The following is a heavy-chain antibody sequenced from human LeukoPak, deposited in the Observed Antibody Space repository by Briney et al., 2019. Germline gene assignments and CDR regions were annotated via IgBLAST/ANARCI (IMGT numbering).Heavy chain of an antibody. CDR1: GGSFSGYY. Sequence: SETLSLTCAVYGGSFSGYYWSWIRQPPGKGLEWIGEINHSGSTNYNPSLKSRVTISVDTSKNQFSLKPSSVTAADTAVYYCARGSFGVVISDYYYYYMDVWGKGTTVTVSS. D-gene: IGHD3-3*01. J-gene: IGHJ6*03. V-gene: IGHV4-34*01. CDR3: ARGSFGVVISDYYYYYMDV. CDR2: INHSGST.